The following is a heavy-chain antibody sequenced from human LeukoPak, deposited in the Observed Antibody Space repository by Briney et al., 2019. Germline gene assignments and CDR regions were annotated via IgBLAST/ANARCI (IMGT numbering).Heavy chain of an antibody. D-gene: IGHD1-26*01. CDR3: ARDQSYRTGMDV. Sequence: GGSLRLPCAASGFTFSSYWMHWVRQAPGKGLVWVSRINSDGSSTNYADSVKGRFTISRDNAKNTLYLQMNSLRAEDTAVYYCARDQSYRTGMDVWGQGTTVTVSS. J-gene: IGHJ6*02. CDR2: INSDGSST. CDR1: GFTFSSYW. V-gene: IGHV3-74*01.